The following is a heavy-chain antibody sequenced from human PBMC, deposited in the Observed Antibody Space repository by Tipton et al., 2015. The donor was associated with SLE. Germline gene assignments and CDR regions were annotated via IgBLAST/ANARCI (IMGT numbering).Heavy chain of an antibody. Sequence: TLSLTCTVSGGSISSYYWSWIRQPPGKGLEWIGHIYYSGSTNYNPSLKSRVTISVDTSKNQFSLKLSSVTAADTAVYYCARLTGGGGAFDIWGQGTMVTVSS. V-gene: IGHV4-59*08. J-gene: IGHJ3*02. CDR1: GGSISSYY. D-gene: IGHD2-8*02. CDR3: ARLTGGGGAFDI. CDR2: IYYSGST.